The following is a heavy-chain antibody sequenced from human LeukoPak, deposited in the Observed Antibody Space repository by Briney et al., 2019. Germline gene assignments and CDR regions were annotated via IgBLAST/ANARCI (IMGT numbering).Heavy chain of an antibody. CDR2: FYYSGST. D-gene: IGHD6-13*01. V-gene: IGHV4-59*01. Sequence: SETLSLTCAVSGGSISSYYWSWIRQPPGKGLEWIGYFYYSGSTNYSPSLKSRVTISIDTSKNQFSLKLNSVTAADTAVYYCARGSSWSYYFDYWGQGTLVTVSS. CDR1: GGSISSYY. CDR3: ARGSSWSYYFDY. J-gene: IGHJ4*02.